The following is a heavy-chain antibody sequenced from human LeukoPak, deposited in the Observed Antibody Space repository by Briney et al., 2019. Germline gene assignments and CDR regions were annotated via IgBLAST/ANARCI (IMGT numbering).Heavy chain of an antibody. J-gene: IGHJ3*02. Sequence: GGSLRLSCVASGFTFNNYGMHWVRQAPGKGLQWVAFIWSDGTNKYYVDSVKGRFTISRDNSKNTLHLQMNSLRAEDTAIYYCAKDLLLNAFDIWGQGTMVTVSS. CDR1: GFTFNNYG. V-gene: IGHV3-30*02. CDR3: AKDLLLNAFDI. CDR2: IWSDGTNK.